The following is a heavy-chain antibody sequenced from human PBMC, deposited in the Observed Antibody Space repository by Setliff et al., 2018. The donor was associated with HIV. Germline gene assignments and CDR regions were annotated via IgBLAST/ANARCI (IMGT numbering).Heavy chain of an antibody. J-gene: IGHJ6*02. CDR3: ARASTALTYYGMDV. CDR1: GYSFSTYG. Sequence: ASVKVSCKASGYSFSTYGISWVRQAPGQGLEWMGWISVYNGNTNYAQKLQGRVTMTTDTSTDTAYMELRSLRSDDTAVYYCARASTALTYYGMDVWGQGTTGTVSS. CDR2: ISVYNGNT. V-gene: IGHV1-18*01.